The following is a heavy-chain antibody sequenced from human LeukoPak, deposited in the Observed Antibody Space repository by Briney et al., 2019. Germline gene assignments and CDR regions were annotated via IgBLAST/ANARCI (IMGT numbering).Heavy chain of an antibody. V-gene: IGHV3-53*01. J-gene: IGHJ6*03. D-gene: IGHD6-19*01. CDR2: IYSRDVT. CDR1: GFTFSSNW. Sequence: GGSLRLSCAASGFTFSSNWMSWVRQAPGKGLECVSIIYSRDVTSYADSVKDRFTISRDSDKNTLFLQMDSLRSDDTAVYYCARVLAAIALRDYHYVDVWGKGTTVTVSS. CDR3: ARVLAAIALRDYHYVDV.